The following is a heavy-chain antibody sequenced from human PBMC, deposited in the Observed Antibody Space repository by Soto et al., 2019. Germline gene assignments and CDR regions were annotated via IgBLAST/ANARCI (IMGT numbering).Heavy chain of an antibody. CDR2: ISSSSSYI. CDR3: ARFLEWPRPSYYYGMDV. J-gene: IGHJ6*02. Sequence: GSLRLSCAVSGFTFSSYSMNWVRQAPGKGLEWVSSISSSSSYIYYADSVKGRFTISRDNAKNSLYLQMNSLRAEDTAVYYCARFLEWPRPSYYYGMDVWGQGTTVTVSS. CDR1: GFTFSSYS. D-gene: IGHD3-3*01. V-gene: IGHV3-21*01.